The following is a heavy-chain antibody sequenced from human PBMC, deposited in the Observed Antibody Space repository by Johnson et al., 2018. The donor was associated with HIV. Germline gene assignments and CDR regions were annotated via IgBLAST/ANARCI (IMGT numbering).Heavy chain of an antibody. Sequence: VQLVESGGGLIQPGGSLRLSCAASGFTVSTNYMSWVRQAPGKGLEWVSVIYSGGSTNYADSVKGRFPIPRDNSKNTRYLQMNSLRAEDTAVYYCAKDQWSSSWTNDAFDFWGQGTMVTVSS. D-gene: IGHD6-13*01. CDR1: GFTVSTNY. V-gene: IGHV3-53*01. CDR3: AKDQWSSSWTNDAFDF. CDR2: IYSGGST. J-gene: IGHJ3*01.